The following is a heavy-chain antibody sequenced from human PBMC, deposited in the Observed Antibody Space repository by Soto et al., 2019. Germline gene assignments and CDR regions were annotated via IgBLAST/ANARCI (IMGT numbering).Heavy chain of an antibody. J-gene: IGHJ4*02. V-gene: IGHV4-39*01. CDR3: ARRGSGYERYHDY. CDR1: GGSIDSDNYS. CDR2: IFYTGST. Sequence: QLLLQESGPGLVMPSETLSLTCTVSGGSIDSDNYSWNWIRQPPGKGLEWIGSIFYTGSTFYNPSLKSRVTISVDTSKNQFSLRLTSVTAADTAVYYCARRGSGYERYHDYWGQGTLVTVSS. D-gene: IGHD5-12*01.